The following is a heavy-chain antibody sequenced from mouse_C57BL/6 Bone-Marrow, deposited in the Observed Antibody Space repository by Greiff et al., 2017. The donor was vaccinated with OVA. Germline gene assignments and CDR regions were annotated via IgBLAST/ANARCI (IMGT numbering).Heavy chain of an antibody. CDR3: ANYYGSSYWFAY. CDR2: ISYDGSN. CDR1: RYSITSGHY. V-gene: IGHV3-6*01. Sequence: EVQLQQPGPGLAKPSQSLSLTCPLTRYSITSGHYWNWSRQFPGNKLEWTGHISYDGSNHYNPSHNNRTSITRATSKNQFFLKLNSVTTEDTATYYSANYYGSSYWFAYWGRGTLVTVCA. J-gene: IGHJ3*01. D-gene: IGHD1-1*01.